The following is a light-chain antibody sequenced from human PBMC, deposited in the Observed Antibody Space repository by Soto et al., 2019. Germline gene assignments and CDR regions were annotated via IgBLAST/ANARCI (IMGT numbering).Light chain of an antibody. J-gene: IGKJ1*01. CDR3: QQYGSSPRT. Sequence: VVTQSPSVLSVSTGERATLSCRASQSVSRYLAWYQQKPGQAPRLLIYGASSRATGIPDRFSGSVSGTDFTLTISRLEPEDFTVDYCQQYGSSPRTFAQGTK. CDR2: GAS. V-gene: IGKV3-20*01. CDR1: QSVSRY.